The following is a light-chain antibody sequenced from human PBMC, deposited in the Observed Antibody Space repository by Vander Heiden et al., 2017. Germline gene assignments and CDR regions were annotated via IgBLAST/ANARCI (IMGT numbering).Light chain of an antibody. V-gene: IGKV2D-29*01. CDR1: QSLLHSNGKTY. Sequence: DVVLTHTPLCLSVTPGQPASMSCKSSQSLLHSNGKTYLYWYLQKAGQPPHLLIDEVYIRCPGVPDRVSGGGSGTDFTLKISRVEAEDVGVYYCMENIQLPVTFGGGTKLEIK. J-gene: IGKJ4*01. CDR2: EVY. CDR3: MENIQLPVT.